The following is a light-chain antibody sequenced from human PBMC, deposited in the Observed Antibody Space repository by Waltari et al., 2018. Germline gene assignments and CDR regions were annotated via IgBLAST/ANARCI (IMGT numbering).Light chain of an antibody. V-gene: IGKV1-5*03. J-gene: IGKJ3*01. Sequence: DVQMTQSPSSLSASVGDRITLTCRAIQTINDFLAWYKQKPGKAPRLLIQKASVLESGVPSRFSGSGSGTEFTLTISSLQPDDIATYYCQQCNTFSFNFGPGTTVAI. CDR2: KAS. CDR1: QTINDF. CDR3: QQCNTFSFN.